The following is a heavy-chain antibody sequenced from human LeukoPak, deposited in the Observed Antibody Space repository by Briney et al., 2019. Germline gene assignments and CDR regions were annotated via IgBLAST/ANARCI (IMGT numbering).Heavy chain of an antibody. J-gene: IGHJ4*02. Sequence: SETLSLTCTVSGGSISSSSYYWGWIRQPPGKGLEWIGSIYYSGSTYYNPSLKSRVTISVDTSKNQFSLKLSSVTAADTAVYYCARGFFDSRGYSNPFDYWGQGALVTVSS. CDR2: IYYSGST. CDR1: GGSISSSSYY. D-gene: IGHD3-22*01. V-gene: IGHV4-39*01. CDR3: ARGFFDSRGYSNPFDY.